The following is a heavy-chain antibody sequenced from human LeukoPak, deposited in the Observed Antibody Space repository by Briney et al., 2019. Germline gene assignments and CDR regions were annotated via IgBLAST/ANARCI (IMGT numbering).Heavy chain of an antibody. V-gene: IGHV3-30*02. D-gene: IGHD3-10*01. J-gene: IGHJ4*02. CDR1: GFTFSSYG. Sequence: GGSLRLSCAASGFTFSSYGMHWVRQAPGKGLEWVAFIRYDGSNKYYADSVKGRFTTSRDNSKNTLYLQMNSLRAEDTAVYYCAKDRVRGVMFYFDYWGQGTLVTVSS. CDR2: IRYDGSNK. CDR3: AKDRVRGVMFYFDY.